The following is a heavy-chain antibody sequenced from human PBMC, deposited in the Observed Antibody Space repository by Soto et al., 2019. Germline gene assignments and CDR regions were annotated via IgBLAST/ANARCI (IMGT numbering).Heavy chain of an antibody. CDR2: ISYDGSNK. J-gene: IGHJ5*02. CDR1: GFTFSSYG. CDR3: AKTGSRTEGLDNWFDP. V-gene: IGHV3-30*18. Sequence: GGSLRLSCAASGFTFSSYGMHWVRQAPGKGLEWVAVISYDGSNKYYADSVKGRFTISRDSSKNTLYLQMNSLRAEDTAVYYCAKTGSRTEGLDNWFDPWGQGTLVTVSS.